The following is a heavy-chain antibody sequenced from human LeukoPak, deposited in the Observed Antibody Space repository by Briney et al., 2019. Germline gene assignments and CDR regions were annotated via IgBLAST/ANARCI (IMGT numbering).Heavy chain of an antibody. D-gene: IGHD3-3*01. V-gene: IGHV1-2*02. CDR2: INPITGDT. CDR1: GYTFSGHY. CDR3: ARYFAVPDGGGFDY. J-gene: IGHJ4*02. Sequence: ASVKVSCKASGYTFSGHYMHWVRQAPGQGLEWLGWINPITGDTKYAQKFQGSVTMTRDTSINTVYMELSGLTSDDTAIYHCARYFAVPDGGGFDYWGQGTLVTVSS.